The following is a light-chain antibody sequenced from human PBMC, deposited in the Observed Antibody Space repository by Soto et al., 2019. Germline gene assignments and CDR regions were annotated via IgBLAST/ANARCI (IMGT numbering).Light chain of an antibody. CDR1: QGISNY. J-gene: IGKJ2*01. Sequence: DIQMTQSPSSLSASVGDRVTITCRASQGISNYLAWYQQKPGKVPKLLIYAASTLQSGVPSRFSGSGSGTDFTLTISSLQPEDGATYYCRKYNRAPHPFGQGTKLEIK. V-gene: IGKV1-27*01. CDR2: AAS. CDR3: RKYNRAPHP.